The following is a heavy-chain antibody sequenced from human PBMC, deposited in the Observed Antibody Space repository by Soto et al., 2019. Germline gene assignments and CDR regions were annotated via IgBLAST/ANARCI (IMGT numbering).Heavy chain of an antibody. D-gene: IGHD5-18*01. V-gene: IGHV1-69*13. CDR3: ARGDTAMVPLTYYYYYGMDV. Sequence: SVKVSCKASGYTFTSYAISWVRQAPGQGLEWMGGIIPIFGTANYAQKFQGRVTITADESTSTAYMELSSLRSEDTAVYYCARGDTAMVPLTYYYYYGMDVWGQGTTVTVSS. CDR1: GYTFTSYA. CDR2: IIPIFGTA. J-gene: IGHJ6*02.